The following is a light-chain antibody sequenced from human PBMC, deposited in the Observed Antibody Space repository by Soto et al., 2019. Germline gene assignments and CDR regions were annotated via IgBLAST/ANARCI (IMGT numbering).Light chain of an antibody. CDR3: QQYNNWHQYT. Sequence: EIVMTQSPVTLTVSPGARYTLSCTAIQSISRKLAWYQQRPCQAPRLXIYGASTRAPGIPARFSGSGSRTEFNLTISSLQYDDFAVYYCQQYNNWHQYTFGQGTKVDIK. J-gene: IGKJ2*01. CDR1: QSISRK. V-gene: IGKV3-15*01. CDR2: GAS.